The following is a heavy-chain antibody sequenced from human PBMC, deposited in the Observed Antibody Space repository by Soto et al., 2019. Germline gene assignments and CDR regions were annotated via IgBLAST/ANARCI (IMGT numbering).Heavy chain of an antibody. V-gene: IGHV4-59*08. CDR1: GGSIDGRN. J-gene: IGHJ6*02. D-gene: IGHD3-10*01. CDR2: VYYDGGS. Sequence: QVQLQESGPGLVKPSETLSLTCTVSGGSIDGRNCAWIRQPPGKGLEWLGYVYYDGGSSYNPSVKSRIPPSRDRPQSQSSLQLRSVTAADTAVYYCVRQGIGNLHGLVDVWGRGTTVTVSS. CDR3: VRQGIGNLHGLVDV.